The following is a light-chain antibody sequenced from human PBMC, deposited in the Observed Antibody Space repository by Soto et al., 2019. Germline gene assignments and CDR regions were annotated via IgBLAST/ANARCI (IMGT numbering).Light chain of an antibody. V-gene: IGLV2-8*01. CDR1: NSDIGAYNY. Sequence: QSVLTQPPSASGSPGQSVTISCTGTNSDIGAYNYVSWYQQHPGKAPRLMIFEVSKRPSGVPYRFSGSKSGNTASLTVSGLQAEDEADYYCSSYAGSGNQEVFGTGTKVTVL. CDR3: SSYAGSGNQEV. J-gene: IGLJ1*01. CDR2: EVS.